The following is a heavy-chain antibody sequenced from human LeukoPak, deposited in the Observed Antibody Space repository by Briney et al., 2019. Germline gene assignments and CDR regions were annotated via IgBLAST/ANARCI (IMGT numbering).Heavy chain of an antibody. CDR3: ARDLLGLGEGDY. CDR1: GGSISSGDYY. CDR2: IYYSGST. D-gene: IGHD3-10*01. J-gene: IGHJ4*02. Sequence: PSETLSLTCTVSGGSISSGDYYWSWIRQPPGKGLEWIGYIYYSGSTYYNPSLKSRVTISVDTSKNQFSLKLSSVTAADTAVYYCARDLLGLGEGDYWGQGTLVTVSS. V-gene: IGHV4-30-4*01.